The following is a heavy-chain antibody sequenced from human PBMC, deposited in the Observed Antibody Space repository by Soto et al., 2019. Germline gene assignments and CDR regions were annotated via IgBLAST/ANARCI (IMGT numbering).Heavy chain of an antibody. Sequence: TLSLTCAVSGGSISSGGYSWSWIRQPPGKGLEWIGYIYHSGSTYYNPSLKSRVTISVDRSKNQFSLKLSSVTAADTAVYYCARGSNYYDSSGYYYGWFDPWGQGTLVTVSS. J-gene: IGHJ5*02. CDR1: GGSISSGGYS. CDR2: IYHSGST. CDR3: ARGSNYYDSSGYYYGWFDP. D-gene: IGHD3-22*01. V-gene: IGHV4-30-2*01.